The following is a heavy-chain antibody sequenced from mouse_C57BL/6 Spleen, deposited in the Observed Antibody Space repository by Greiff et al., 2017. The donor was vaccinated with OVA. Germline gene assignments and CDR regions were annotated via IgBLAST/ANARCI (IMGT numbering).Heavy chain of an antibody. CDR3: TRESGSYGAMDY. D-gene: IGHD1-1*02. CDR2: ISSGGDYI. J-gene: IGHJ4*01. Sequence: EVKVVESGEGLVKPGGSLKLSCAASGFTFSSYAMSWVRQTPEKRLEWVAYISSGGDYIYYADTVKGRFTISRDNARNTLYLQMSSLKSEDIAMYDCTRESGSYGAMDYWGQGTSVTVSS. V-gene: IGHV5-9-1*02. CDR1: GFTFSSYA.